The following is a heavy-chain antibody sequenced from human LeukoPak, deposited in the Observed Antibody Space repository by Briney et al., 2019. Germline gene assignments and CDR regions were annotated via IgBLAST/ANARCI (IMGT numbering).Heavy chain of an antibody. CDR2: ISSNGGST. CDR3: ARAPSEIGGYYPEYFRH. CDR1: GFTFSSYA. J-gene: IGHJ1*01. V-gene: IGHV3-64*01. D-gene: IGHD3-22*01. Sequence: GGSLRLSCAASGFTFSSYAMHWVRQAPGKGLEYVSAISSNGGSTYYANSVKGRFTISRDNSKNTLYLQMGSLRAEDMAVYYCARAPSEIGGYYPEYFRHWGQGTLVTVSS.